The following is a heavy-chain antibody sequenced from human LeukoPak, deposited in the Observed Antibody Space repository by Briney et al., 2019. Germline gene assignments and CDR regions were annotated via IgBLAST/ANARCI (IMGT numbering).Heavy chain of an antibody. CDR2: ISVYNGNT. Sequence: ASVKVSCKASGYTFTSYGISWVRQAPGQGLEGMGWISVYNGNTNYAQNLQGRVTMTTDTSTSPAYLELRSLRSDDTAVYYCARDQGDCSGGSCYSGYWGPGTLGTVSP. CDR3: ARDQGDCSGGSCYSGY. J-gene: IGHJ4*02. CDR1: GYTFTSYG. D-gene: IGHD2-15*01. V-gene: IGHV1-18*01.